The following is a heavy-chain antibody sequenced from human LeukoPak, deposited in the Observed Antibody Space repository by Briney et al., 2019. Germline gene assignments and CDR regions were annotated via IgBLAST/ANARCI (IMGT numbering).Heavy chain of an antibody. CDR3: AKADCGGDCYRPYYFDY. V-gene: IGHV3-9*01. CDR1: GFTFDDYA. Sequence: ALRLPCAASGFTFDDYAMHWVRQAPGKGLEWVSGISWNSGSIGYADSVKGRFTISRDNAKNSLYLQMNSLRAEDTALYYCAKADCGGDCYRPYYFDYWGQGTLVTVSS. CDR2: ISWNSGSI. D-gene: IGHD2-21*02. J-gene: IGHJ4*02.